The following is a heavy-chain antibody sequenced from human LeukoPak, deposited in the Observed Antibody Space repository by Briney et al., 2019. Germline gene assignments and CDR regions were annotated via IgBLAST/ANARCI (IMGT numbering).Heavy chain of an antibody. CDR3: AKGVVTAATGFYYFDY. CDR1: GFTFDDYA. V-gene: IGHV3-9*01. CDR2: ISWNSGSI. D-gene: IGHD2-21*02. Sequence: PGGSLRLSCAASGFTFDDYAMHWVRQAPGKGLEWGSGISWNSGSIGYADSVKGRFTISRDNAKNSLYLQMNSLRAEDTALYYCAKGVVTAATGFYYFDYWGQGTLVTVSS. J-gene: IGHJ4*02.